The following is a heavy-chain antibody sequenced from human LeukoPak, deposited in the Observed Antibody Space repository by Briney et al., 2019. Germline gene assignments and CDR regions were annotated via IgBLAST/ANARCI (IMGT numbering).Heavy chain of an antibody. D-gene: IGHD3-10*01. J-gene: IGHJ5*02. Sequence: PSEALSLTCTISGGSIHSYWSWIRQPAGKGLEWIGRISGSGTITYNPALQSRLTISIDTSKNQFSLKLMSVTAADTAVYYCARDSGTTGEVKFDPWGQGTLVTVSS. V-gene: IGHV4-4*07. CDR2: ISGSGTI. CDR1: GGSIHSY. CDR3: ARDSGTTGEVKFDP.